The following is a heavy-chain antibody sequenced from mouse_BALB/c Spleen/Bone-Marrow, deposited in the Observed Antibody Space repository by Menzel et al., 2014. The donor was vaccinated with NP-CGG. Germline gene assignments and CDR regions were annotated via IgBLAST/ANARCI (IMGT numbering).Heavy chain of an antibody. J-gene: IGHJ1*01. CDR3: ARRRYDVGYFDV. Sequence: LLESGPELVKPGASVKISCKASGYTFTDCYINWAKQRPGQGLEWIGWIYPGSGNTKYNEKFKGKATLTVDTSSSTAYMHLSSLTSEDTAVYFCARRRYDVGYFDVWGAGTTVTVSS. V-gene: IGHV1-84*02. CDR2: IYPGSGNT. D-gene: IGHD2-14*01. CDR1: GYTFTDCY.